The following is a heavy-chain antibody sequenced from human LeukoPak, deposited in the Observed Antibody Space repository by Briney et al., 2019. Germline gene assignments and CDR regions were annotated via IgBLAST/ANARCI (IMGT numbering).Heavy chain of an antibody. V-gene: IGHV3-7*01. CDR2: IKHDGSNK. D-gene: IGHD4-17*01. CDR3: ARRAYGDYDNYFDY. Sequence: GGSLRLSCAASGFTFSSYWMSWVRQAPGKGLEWVASIKHDGSNKYYADSVKSRFTISRDNSKNTLYLQMSSLRAEDTAVYYCARRAYGDYDNYFDYWGQGTLVTVSS. CDR1: GFTFSSYW. J-gene: IGHJ4*02.